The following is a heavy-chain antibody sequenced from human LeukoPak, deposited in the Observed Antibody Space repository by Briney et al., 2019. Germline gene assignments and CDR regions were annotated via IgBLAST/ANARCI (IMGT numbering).Heavy chain of an antibody. CDR1: GFTFSDYG. CDR2: ISSSSSTI. CDR3: ARGLGSGRHAFDI. J-gene: IGHJ3*02. Sequence: GGSLRLSCAASGFTFSDYGMHWVRQAPGKGLEWVSYISSSSSTIYYADSVKGRFTISRDNAKNSLYLQMNSLRAEDTAVYYCARGLGSGRHAFDIWGQGTMVTVSS. V-gene: IGHV3-48*01. D-gene: IGHD3-10*01.